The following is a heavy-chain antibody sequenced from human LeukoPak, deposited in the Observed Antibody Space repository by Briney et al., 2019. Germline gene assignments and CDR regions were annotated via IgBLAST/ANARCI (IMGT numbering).Heavy chain of an antibody. D-gene: IGHD6-19*01. CDR3: ARDNWAVAGNWFDP. V-gene: IGHV1-46*01. Sequence: GASVKVSCKASGYTFTSYYMHWVRQAPGQGLEWMGGIIPIFGAAKYAQKFQGRVTMTRDMSTSTVYMELSSLRSEDTAVYYCARDNWAVAGNWFDPWGQGTLVTVSS. CDR1: GYTFTSYY. CDR2: IIPIFGAA. J-gene: IGHJ5*02.